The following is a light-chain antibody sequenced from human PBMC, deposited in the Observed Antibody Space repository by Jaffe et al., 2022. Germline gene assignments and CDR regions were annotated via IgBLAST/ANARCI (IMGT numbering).Light chain of an antibody. V-gene: IGKV2-30*02. J-gene: IGKJ4*01. CDR2: KVS. Sequence: DVVMTQSPLSLPVTLGQPASISCRSSQSLVHSDGNTYLNWFQQRPGQSPRRLIYKVSNRDSGVPDRFSGSGSGTDFTLKISRVEAEDVGVYYCMQGTHRQLTFGGGTKVEIK. CDR3: MQGTHRQLT. CDR1: QSLVHSDGNTY.